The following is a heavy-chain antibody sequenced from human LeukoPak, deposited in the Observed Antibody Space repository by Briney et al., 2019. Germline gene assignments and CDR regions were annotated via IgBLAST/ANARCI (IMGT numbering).Heavy chain of an antibody. CDR1: GYSISSGYY. Sequence: PSETLSLTCTVSGYSISSGYYWGWIRQPPGKGLEWIGSIYHSGSTYYNPSLKSRVTISVDTSKNQFSLKLSSVTAADTAVYYCARMLSVGDSSGYYYYYYYMDVWGKGTTVTVSS. CDR3: ARMLSVGDSSGYYYYYYYMDV. J-gene: IGHJ6*03. V-gene: IGHV4-38-2*02. CDR2: IYHSGST. D-gene: IGHD3-22*01.